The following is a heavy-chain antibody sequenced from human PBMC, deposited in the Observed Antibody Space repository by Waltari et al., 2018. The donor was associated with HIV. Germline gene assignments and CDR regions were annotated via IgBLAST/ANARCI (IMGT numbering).Heavy chain of an antibody. CDR1: GYTFTTYD. D-gene: IGHD3-10*01. Sequence: QIQLVQSGPAVKNPGASVKVSCTAFGYTFTTYDIKWVRQATGQGLEWMGWMNPHSGDTGSAQQFQGRLTMTRDTSMSTSFMELNKLRPEDTTIYYCARCQFTFDSWGQGALVTVSS. J-gene: IGHJ4*02. CDR3: ARCQFTFDS. V-gene: IGHV1-8*01. CDR2: MNPHSGDT.